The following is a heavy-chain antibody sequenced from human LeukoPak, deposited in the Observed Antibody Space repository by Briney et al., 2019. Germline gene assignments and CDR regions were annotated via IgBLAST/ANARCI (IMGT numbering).Heavy chain of an antibody. Sequence: SVKVSCKASGGTFSSYAISWVRQAPGQGLERMGGIIPIFGTANYAQKFQGRVTITADESTSTAYMELSSLRSEDTAVYYCARTTGRIQLWLLSRADDAFDIWGQGTMVTVSS. CDR3: ARTTGRIQLWLLSRADDAFDI. CDR2: IIPIFGTA. CDR1: GGTFSSYA. D-gene: IGHD5-18*01. J-gene: IGHJ3*02. V-gene: IGHV1-69*13.